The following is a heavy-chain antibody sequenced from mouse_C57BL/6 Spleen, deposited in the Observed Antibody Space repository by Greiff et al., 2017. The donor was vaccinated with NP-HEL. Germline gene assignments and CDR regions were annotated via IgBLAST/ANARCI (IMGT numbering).Heavy chain of an antibody. J-gene: IGHJ4*01. Sequence: VQLQQSGPELVKPGASVKISCKASGYAFSSSWMNWVKQRPGKGLEWIGRIYPGDGDTNYNGKFKGKATLTADKSSSTAYMQLSSLTSEDSAVYFCAKSYHYYAMDYWGQGTSVTVSS. V-gene: IGHV1-82*01. CDR2: IYPGDGDT. CDR1: GYAFSSSW. CDR3: AKSYHYYAMDY. D-gene: IGHD2-10*01.